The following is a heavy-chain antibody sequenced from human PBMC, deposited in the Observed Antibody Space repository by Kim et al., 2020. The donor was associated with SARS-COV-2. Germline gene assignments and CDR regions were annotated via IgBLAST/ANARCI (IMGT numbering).Heavy chain of an antibody. CDR2: IYYSGST. Sequence: SETLSLICTVSGGSTSSSSYYWVWIRQPPGKGLEWIGSIYYSGSTYYNPSLKSRVTISVDTSNNHFSLKLTSVTAADTAVYYCARRGGYCGGGSCYSIDHWGQGSLVTVSS. V-gene: IGHV4-39*02. CDR1: GGSTSSSSYY. J-gene: IGHJ4*02. CDR3: ARRGGYCGGGSCYSIDH. D-gene: IGHD2-15*01.